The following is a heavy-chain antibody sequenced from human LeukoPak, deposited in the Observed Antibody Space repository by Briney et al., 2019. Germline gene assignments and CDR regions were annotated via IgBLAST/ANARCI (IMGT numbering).Heavy chain of an antibody. V-gene: IGHV4-59*01. CDR2: IYYSGST. CDR3: ARAYCSGGSCFFDY. CDR1: GGSISSYY. Sequence: SETLSLTCTVSGGSISSYYWSWIRQPPGKGLEWIGYIYYSGSTNYNPSLKSRVTIAVDTSKNQCSLKLSSVTAADTAVYYCARAYCSGGSCFFDYWGQGTLVTVSS. D-gene: IGHD2-15*01. J-gene: IGHJ4*02.